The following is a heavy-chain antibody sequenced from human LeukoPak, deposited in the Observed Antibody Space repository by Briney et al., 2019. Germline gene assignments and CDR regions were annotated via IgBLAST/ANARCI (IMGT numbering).Heavy chain of an antibody. CDR3: AKGGSSAIRKMYYFDY. J-gene: IGHJ4*02. CDR1: GFTFSSYA. V-gene: IGHV3-23*01. CDR2: IRGSGGST. D-gene: IGHD6-6*01. Sequence: GGSLRLSCAASGFTFSSYAMSWVRQAPGKGLEWVSAIRGSGGSTYYADSVKGRFTISRDNSKNTLYLQMNSLRAEDTAVYYCAKGGSSAIRKMYYFDYWGQGTLVTVSS.